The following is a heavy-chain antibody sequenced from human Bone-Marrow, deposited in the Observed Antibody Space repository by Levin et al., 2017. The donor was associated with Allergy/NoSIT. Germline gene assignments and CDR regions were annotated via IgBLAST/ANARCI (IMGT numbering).Heavy chain of an antibody. Sequence: GESLKISCAVSGFTVTNNYMSWVRLAPGKGLEWVSVIYSGGDTSYADSVKGRFTISRDSSTLYLQMNSLRAENTAVYYCARLLFGELPANYYWGRGTLVTVSS. V-gene: IGHV3-53*01. CDR2: IYSGGDT. J-gene: IGHJ4*02. CDR3: ARLLFGELPANYY. CDR1: GFTVTNNY. D-gene: IGHD3-10*01.